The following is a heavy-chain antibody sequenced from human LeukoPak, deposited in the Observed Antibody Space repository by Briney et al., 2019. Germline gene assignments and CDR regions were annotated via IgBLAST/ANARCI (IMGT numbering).Heavy chain of an antibody. Sequence: GGSLRLSCAASGFTFSSYWMHWVRQAPGKGLVWVSRINSDGSSTSYADSVKGRFTISRDNAKNTLYLQMNSLRAEDTAVYYCARGQIDGNGYYYDSSGQTDYWGQGTLVTVSS. CDR3: ARGQIDGNGYYYDSSGQTDY. D-gene: IGHD3-22*01. CDR1: GFTFSSYW. J-gene: IGHJ4*02. V-gene: IGHV3-74*01. CDR2: INSDGSST.